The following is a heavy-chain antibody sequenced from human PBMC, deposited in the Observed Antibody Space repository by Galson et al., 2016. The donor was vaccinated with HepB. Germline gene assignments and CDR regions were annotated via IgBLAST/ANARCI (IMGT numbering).Heavy chain of an antibody. Sequence: SVKVSCKASRYTFTDYYMHWVRQAPGQGLEWMGWINPNSGGTNYAQKFQGRVTMTRDTSISTAYMELSRLTSDDTAIYYCARGATIAANFNWFDPWGQGTLVTVSS. J-gene: IGHJ5*02. CDR2: INPNSGGT. V-gene: IGHV1-2*02. CDR3: ARGATIAANFNWFDP. D-gene: IGHD6-13*01. CDR1: RYTFTDYY.